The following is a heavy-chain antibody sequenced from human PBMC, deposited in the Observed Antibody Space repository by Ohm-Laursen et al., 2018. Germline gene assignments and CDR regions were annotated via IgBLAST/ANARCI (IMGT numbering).Heavy chain of an antibody. CDR2: ISGGGDTT. J-gene: IGHJ4*02. V-gene: IGHV3-23*01. D-gene: IGHD1-14*01. Sequence: SLRLSCAASGFTFSTYAMSWVRQAPGKGLEWVSAISGGGDTTYYADSVKGRFTISRDNSKNTLYLQMNSLRAEDTAVYYCAKDSPTAEFFDYWGQGTLVSVSS. CDR3: AKDSPTAEFFDY. CDR1: GFTFSTYA.